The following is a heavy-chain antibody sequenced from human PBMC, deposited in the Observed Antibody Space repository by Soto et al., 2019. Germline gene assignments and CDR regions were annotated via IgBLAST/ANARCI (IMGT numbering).Heavy chain of an antibody. V-gene: IGHV4-59*01. CDR1: GGSISSYY. CDR3: ARTYGSGSYYNQYRFDP. J-gene: IGHJ5*02. CDR2: IYYSGST. Sequence: SETLSLTCTVSGGSISSYYWSWIRQPPGKGLEWIGYIYYSGSTNYNPSLKSRVTISVDTSKNQFSLKLSSVTAADTAVYYCARTYGSGSYYNQYRFDPWGQGTLVTVSS. D-gene: IGHD3-10*01.